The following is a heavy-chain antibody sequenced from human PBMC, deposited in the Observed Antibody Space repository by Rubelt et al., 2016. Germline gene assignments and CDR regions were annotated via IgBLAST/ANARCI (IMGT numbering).Heavy chain of an antibody. CDR1: GFTITDNY. D-gene: IGHD5-12*01. CDR3: ADIEMGGY. V-gene: IGHV3-66*01. CDR2: VFSGGGT. J-gene: IGHJ4*02. Sequence: EVQLVESGGGSVQPGGSLRLSCAASGFTITDNYMSWVRQAPGKGLDWVAIVFSGGGTYYADSVKGRFIIARDTSKNTLDLQMNSLRAEDTAVYYWADIEMGGYWGQGTLVTVSS.